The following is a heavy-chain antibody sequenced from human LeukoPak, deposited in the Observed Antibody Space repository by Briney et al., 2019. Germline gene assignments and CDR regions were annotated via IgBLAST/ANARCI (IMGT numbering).Heavy chain of an antibody. CDR3: AKGSRLREAGSYRF. J-gene: IGHJ4*02. CDR1: GGIFGSYA. V-gene: IGHV1-69*06. CDR2: IIPIFDTP. Sequence: SVKVSCKASGGIFGSYAINWVRQAPGQGLEWLGRIIPIFDTPNYAQTFQGRVTISADKSTRTVYMELSSLRSEDTALYYCAKGSRLREAGSYRFWGQGTLVSVSS. D-gene: IGHD3-16*02.